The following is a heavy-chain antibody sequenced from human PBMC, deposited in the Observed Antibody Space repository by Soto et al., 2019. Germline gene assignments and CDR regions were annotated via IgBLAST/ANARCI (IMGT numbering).Heavy chain of an antibody. CDR2: ISYDGSNK. D-gene: IGHD7-27*01. CDR3: AKDLAPGCQGYYYGMDV. V-gene: IGHV3-30*18. Sequence: PGGSLRLSCAASGFTFSSYGMHWVRQAPGKGLEWVAVISYDGSNKYYADSVKGRFTISRDNSKNTLYLQMNSLRAEDTAVYYCAKDLAPGCQGYYYGMDVWGQGTPVTVSS. CDR1: GFTFSSYG. J-gene: IGHJ6*02.